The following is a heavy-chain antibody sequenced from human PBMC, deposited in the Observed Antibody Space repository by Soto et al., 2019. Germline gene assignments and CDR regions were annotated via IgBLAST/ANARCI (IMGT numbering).Heavy chain of an antibody. CDR2: TGATGRTT. CDR1: GFNFNIYA. D-gene: IGHD1-20*01. J-gene: IGHJ4*02. Sequence: GGSLRLACAASGFNFNIYAMTWVRQAPGKGLEWVSTTGATGRTTYYADSVKGRFTVSRDNSKNTLDLQMSNLRAEDTAVYYCATVNNTSQSFDYWGQGTPVTVSS. CDR3: ATVNNTSQSFDY. V-gene: IGHV3-23*01.